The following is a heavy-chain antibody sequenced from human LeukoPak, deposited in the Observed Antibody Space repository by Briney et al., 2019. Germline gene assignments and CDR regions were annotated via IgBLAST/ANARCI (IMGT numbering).Heavy chain of an antibody. CDR3: ARGPSCSSTSCLDY. Sequence: GGSLRLSCAASGFTFGSYAMSWVRQAPGKGLEWVSAISGSGGSTYHADSVKGRFTISRDNSKNTLYLQMNSLRAEDTAVYYCARGPSCSSTSCLDYWGQGTLVTVSS. V-gene: IGHV3-23*01. CDR1: GFTFGSYA. CDR2: ISGSGGST. D-gene: IGHD2-2*01. J-gene: IGHJ4*02.